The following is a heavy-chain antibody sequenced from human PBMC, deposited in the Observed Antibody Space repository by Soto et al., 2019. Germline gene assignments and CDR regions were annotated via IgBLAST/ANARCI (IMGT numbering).Heavy chain of an antibody. D-gene: IGHD2-21*02. Sequence: SETLSLTCTVSGVSITTSSYFWGWIRQPPGKGLEWLGSVYYSGSTYYNPSLKSRVTISVDTSKNQFSLKLTSVTAADTAVYYCENTLRGDYYFFQHWGQGTLVTVSS. CDR1: GVSITTSSYF. CDR3: ENTLRGDYYFFQH. CDR2: VYYSGST. J-gene: IGHJ1*01. V-gene: IGHV4-39*01.